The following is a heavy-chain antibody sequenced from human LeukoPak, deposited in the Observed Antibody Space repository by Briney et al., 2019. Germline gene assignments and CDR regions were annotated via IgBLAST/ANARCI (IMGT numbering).Heavy chain of an antibody. J-gene: IGHJ6*02. CDR1: GFTFNDYY. CDR2: ISGSGGST. Sequence: QAGGSLRLSCAASGFTFNDYYMSWIRQAPGKGLEWVSAISGSGGSTYYADSVKGRFTISRDNSKNTLYLQMNSLRAEDTAVYYCAKVSSSGYYYYYYGMDVWGQGTTVTVSS. CDR3: AKVSSSGYYYYYYGMDV. V-gene: IGHV3-23*01. D-gene: IGHD3-22*01.